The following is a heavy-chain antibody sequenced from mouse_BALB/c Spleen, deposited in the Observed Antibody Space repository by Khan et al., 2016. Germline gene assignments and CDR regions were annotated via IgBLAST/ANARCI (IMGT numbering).Heavy chain of an antibody. J-gene: IGHJ2*02. CDR3: AREGDYDYTDY. D-gene: IGHD2-4*01. CDR1: GYSITSGYY. CDR2: ISFDGSN. V-gene: IGHV3-6*02. Sequence: EVQLQESGPGLVKPSQSLSLTCSVTGYSITSGYYWNWIRQFPGNKLEWLGYISFDGSNNYNPSLKNRISITRDTSKNQFFLKLNSVTTEDTATYYCAREGDYDYTDYWGQGTSLTVSS.